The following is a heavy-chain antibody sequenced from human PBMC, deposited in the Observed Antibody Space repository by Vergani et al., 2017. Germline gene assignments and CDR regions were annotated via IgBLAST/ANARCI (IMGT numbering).Heavy chain of an antibody. V-gene: IGHV3-23*01. J-gene: IGHJ4*01. CDR1: GFIFSTYA. D-gene: IGHD1-20*01. CDR2: ISDSGAPT. Sequence: EVHLLESGGDLVQPGGSLRLSCTASGFIFSTYAMSWVRQAPGKGLEWVSGISDSGAPTYYADSVKGRVTISRDNSKNTLYLQMNSLRVEDTAVYYCARAYGRYDWFDYWGQRTLVTVSS. CDR3: ARAYGRYDWFDY.